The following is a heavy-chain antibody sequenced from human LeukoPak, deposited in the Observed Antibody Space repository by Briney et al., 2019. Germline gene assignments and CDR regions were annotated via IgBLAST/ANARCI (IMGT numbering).Heavy chain of an antibody. CDR2: IYPGDSDT. Sequence: ESPKISCKGSGYTFTSYWIGWVRQMPGKGLEWMGIIYPGDSDTGYSPSFQGQVTLSADRSISTAYLQWSTLKASDTAIYYCARWRSSWYFDLWGRGTLVSVSS. D-gene: IGHD6-13*01. CDR1: GYTFTSYW. V-gene: IGHV5-51*01. CDR3: ARWRSSWYFDL. J-gene: IGHJ2*01.